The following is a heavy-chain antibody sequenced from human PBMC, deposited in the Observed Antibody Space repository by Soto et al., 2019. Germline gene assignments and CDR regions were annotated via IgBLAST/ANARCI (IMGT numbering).Heavy chain of an antibody. V-gene: IGHV4-59*01. D-gene: IGHD6-13*01. CDR3: ARDHEYSRSWYASTGLDP. CDR2: IYYSGST. Sequence: PSETLSLTCTVSGGSISSYYWSWIRQPPGKGLEWIGYIYYSGSTNYNPSLKSRVTISVDTSKNQFSLKLSSVTAADTAVYYCARDHEYSRSWYASTGLDPWGQGTLVTVYS. CDR1: GGSISSYY. J-gene: IGHJ5*02.